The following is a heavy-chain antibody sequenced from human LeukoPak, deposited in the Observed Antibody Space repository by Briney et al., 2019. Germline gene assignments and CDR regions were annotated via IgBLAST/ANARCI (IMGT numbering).Heavy chain of an antibody. J-gene: IGHJ5*02. Sequence: GGSLRLSCAASGFTFSSYWMHWVRQAPGKGLVWVSRINSDGSSTSYADSVKGRFTISRDNAKNTLYLQMNSLRAEDTAVYYCARARGIAAAGNWFDPWGQGTLVTVPS. CDR3: ARARGIAAAGNWFDP. V-gene: IGHV3-74*01. CDR1: GFTFSSYW. CDR2: INSDGSST. D-gene: IGHD6-13*01.